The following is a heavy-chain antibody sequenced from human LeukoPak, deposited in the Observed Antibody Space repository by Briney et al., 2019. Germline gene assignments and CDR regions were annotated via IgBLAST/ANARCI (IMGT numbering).Heavy chain of an antibody. Sequence: PGGSLRLSCAASGFTFSDYAMNWVRQAPGKGLEWVSTITSSGYSTSDADSVRGRFTISRDNSKNTLYLQMNSLRAEDTAVYYCAKDFYSGSWSGPFDRWGQGTLVTVSS. CDR3: AKDFYSGSWSGPFDR. CDR2: ITSSGYST. CDR1: GFTFSDYA. D-gene: IGHD6-13*01. J-gene: IGHJ4*02. V-gene: IGHV3-23*01.